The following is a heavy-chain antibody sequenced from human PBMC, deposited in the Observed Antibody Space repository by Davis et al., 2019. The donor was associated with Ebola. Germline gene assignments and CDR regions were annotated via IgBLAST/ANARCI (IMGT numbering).Heavy chain of an antibody. J-gene: IGHJ6*02. Sequence: PSETLSLTCTVSGGSIISSSSYWGWIRQAPGKGLEWVSYISSSGSTIYYADSVKGRFTISRDNAKNSLYLQMNSLRAEDTAVYYCARSADYGMDVWGQGTTVTVSS. V-gene: IGHV3-11*04. CDR1: GGSIISSSSY. CDR3: ARSADYGMDV. CDR2: ISSSGSTI.